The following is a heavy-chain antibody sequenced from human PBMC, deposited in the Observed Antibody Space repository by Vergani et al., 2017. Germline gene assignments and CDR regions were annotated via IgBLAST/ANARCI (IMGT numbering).Heavy chain of an antibody. CDR1: GFTFNNSN. CDR2: IRYDDSRNK. J-gene: IGHJ3*02. CDR3: AKDFVPGRAFDI. V-gene: IGHV3-30*02. Sequence: QVQLVESGGGVVQPGESLRLSCAASTSGFTFNNSNMHWVRHAPGKGLEWVAFIRYDDSRNKYYAASVQGRFIISRDNSKNTVFLQMNSLRPEDTALYYCAKDFVPGRAFDIWGQGTMVTVSS.